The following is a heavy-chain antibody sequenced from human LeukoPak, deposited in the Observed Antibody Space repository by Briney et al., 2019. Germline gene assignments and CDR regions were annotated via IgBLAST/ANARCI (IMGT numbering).Heavy chain of an antibody. D-gene: IGHD3-9*01. Sequence: PSQTLSLTCTVSGGSISSGSYYWSWIRQPAGKGLEWIGRIYTSGSTNYNPSLKSRVTISRDTSKNQFSLKLSSVTAADTAVYYCARDLRYFSLWGQGTLVTVSS. J-gene: IGHJ4*02. CDR1: GGSISSGSYY. V-gene: IGHV4-61*02. CDR2: IYTSGST. CDR3: ARDLRYFSL.